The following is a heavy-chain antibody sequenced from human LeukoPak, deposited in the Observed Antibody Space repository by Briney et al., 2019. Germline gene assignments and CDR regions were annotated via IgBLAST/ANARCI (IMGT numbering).Heavy chain of an antibody. V-gene: IGHV4-59*01. Sequence: PSETLSLTCTVSAGSINNYYWSWIRQPPGKGLEWIGYIYYSGSTNYNPSLKSRVTISVDTSKNQFPLQLTSVTAADTALYYCARYDSYNNWFDPWGQGTLVTVSS. J-gene: IGHJ5*02. CDR3: ARYDSYNNWFDP. D-gene: IGHD2-21*02. CDR1: AGSINNYY. CDR2: IYYSGST.